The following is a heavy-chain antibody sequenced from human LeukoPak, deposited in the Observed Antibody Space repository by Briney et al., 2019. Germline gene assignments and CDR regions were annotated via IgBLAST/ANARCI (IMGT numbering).Heavy chain of an antibody. Sequence: GGSLRLSCAASGFTFSSYAMSWVRQAPGKGLEWVSAISGSGGSTYYADSVKGRFTISRDNSKNTLYLQMNSLRAEDTAVYYCAKVSDHYYDSSGPFDYWGQGTLVAVSS. D-gene: IGHD3-22*01. CDR1: GFTFSSYA. J-gene: IGHJ4*02. V-gene: IGHV3-23*01. CDR3: AKVSDHYYDSSGPFDY. CDR2: ISGSGGST.